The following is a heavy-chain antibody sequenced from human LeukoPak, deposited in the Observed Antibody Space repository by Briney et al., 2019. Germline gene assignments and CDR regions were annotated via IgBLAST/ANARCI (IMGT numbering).Heavy chain of an antibody. J-gene: IGHJ5*02. CDR2: INHSGST. CDR3: ARISRVRFLEWLPTTGVWFDP. Sequence: SSETLSLTCAVYGGSFSGYYWSWIRQPPGKGLEWIGEINHSGSTNYNPSLKSRVTISVDTSKNQFSLKLSSVAAPDTAGDYCARISRVRFLEWLPTTGVWFDPWGQGTLVTVSS. D-gene: IGHD3-3*01. V-gene: IGHV4-34*01. CDR1: GGSFSGYY.